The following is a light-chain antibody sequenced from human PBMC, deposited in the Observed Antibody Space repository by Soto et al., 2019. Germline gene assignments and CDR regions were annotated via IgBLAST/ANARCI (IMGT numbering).Light chain of an antibody. CDR3: QPYGSSPT. CDR1: QSVSNSY. V-gene: IGKV3-20*01. Sequence: IVVSQSPVTLSLYTGERATLSFRASQSVSNSYLAWYQQKPGQAPRLLIYGASSRATGIPDRFSGSGSGTDFTLTISRLEPEDFAVYYCQPYGSSPTFAQRGRLEI. J-gene: IGKJ5*01. CDR2: GAS.